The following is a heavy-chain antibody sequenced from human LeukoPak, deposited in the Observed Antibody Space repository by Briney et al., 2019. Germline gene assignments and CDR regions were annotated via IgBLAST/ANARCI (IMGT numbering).Heavy chain of an antibody. CDR1: GGTFSSYA. D-gene: IGHD3-22*01. Sequence: GASVKVSCKASGGTFSSYAISWVRQAPGQGLEWMGGITPMFGTANYAQKFQGRVTIAADESTSTAYMELGSLRSEDTAVYYCVRDGSYYDSSGYYYLYWGQGTLVTVSS. V-gene: IGHV1-69*13. CDR2: ITPMFGTA. J-gene: IGHJ4*02. CDR3: VRDGSYYDSSGYYYLY.